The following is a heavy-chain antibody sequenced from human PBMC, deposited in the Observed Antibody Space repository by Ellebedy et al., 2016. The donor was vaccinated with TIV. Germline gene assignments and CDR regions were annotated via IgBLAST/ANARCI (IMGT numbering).Heavy chain of an antibody. CDR3: AKGSVWELLLTCFDY. CDR2: ISGSGGST. D-gene: IGHD1-26*01. J-gene: IGHJ4*02. Sequence: PGGSLRLSCTASGFTFNNYAMNWVRQAPGKGLEWVSGISGSGGSTHYADSVKGRFSISRDNSKNTLYVRMNSLSVEDTAVYYCAKGSVWELLLTCFDYWGQGTLVTVSS. CDR1: GFTFNNYA. V-gene: IGHV3-23*01.